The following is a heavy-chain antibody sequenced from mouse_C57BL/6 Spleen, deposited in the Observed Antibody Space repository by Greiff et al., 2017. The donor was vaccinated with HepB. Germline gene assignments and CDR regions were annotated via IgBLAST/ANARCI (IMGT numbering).Heavy chain of an antibody. CDR1: GYAFSSSW. Sequence: QVQLQQSGPELVKPGASVKISCKASGYAFSSSWMNWVKQRPGKGLEWIGRIYPGDGDTNYNGKFKGKATLTADKSSSTAYMQLSSLTSEDSAVYFCARYYYGSPGFAYWGQGTLVTVSA. J-gene: IGHJ3*01. V-gene: IGHV1-82*01. CDR2: IYPGDGDT. CDR3: ARYYYGSPGFAY. D-gene: IGHD1-1*01.